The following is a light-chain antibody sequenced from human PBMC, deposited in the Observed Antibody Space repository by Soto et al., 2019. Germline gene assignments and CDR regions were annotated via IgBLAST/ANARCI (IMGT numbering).Light chain of an antibody. CDR3: SSYAGSNTVV. CDR2: DVS. Sequence: QSVLTQPASASGSPGQSVTISCTGTSSDVGGYNYVSWYQQHPGKAPKLMIYDVSKRPSGVPDRFSGSKSGNTASLTVSGLQAEDEADYYCSSYAGSNTVVFGAGTKLTVL. V-gene: IGLV2-8*01. J-gene: IGLJ2*01. CDR1: SSDVGGYNY.